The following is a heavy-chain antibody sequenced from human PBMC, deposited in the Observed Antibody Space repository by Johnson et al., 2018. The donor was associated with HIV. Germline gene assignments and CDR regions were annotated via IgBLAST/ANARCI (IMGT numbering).Heavy chain of an antibody. Sequence: QVQLVESGGGLVKPGGSLRLSCAASGFTFSNAWMNWVRQAPGKGLEWVTGMSYDGSNRYYADSVTGRFTISRDNAKNTVYLQMNSLRAEDTAVDFCARGCRDGYTCDAFDVWGQGTRVTVSS. J-gene: IGHJ3*01. CDR2: MSYDGSNR. CDR1: GFTFSNAW. D-gene: IGHD5-24*01. V-gene: IGHV3-30*03. CDR3: ARGCRDGYTCDAFDV.